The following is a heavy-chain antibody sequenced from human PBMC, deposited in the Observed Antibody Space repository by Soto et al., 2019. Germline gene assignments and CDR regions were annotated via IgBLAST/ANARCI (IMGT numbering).Heavy chain of an antibody. V-gene: IGHV3-23*01. CDR3: AKFDYGDYGYYYYGMDV. D-gene: IGHD4-17*01. J-gene: IGHJ6*02. CDR1: GFTFSSYA. Sequence: GSLRLSCAASGFTFSSYAMSWVRQAPGKGLEWVSVISGSGAITYSADSVKGRFTISRDNSSNTLYLQMNSLRAEDTAVYYCAKFDYGDYGYYYYGMDVWGQGTTVTVSS. CDR2: ISGSGAIT.